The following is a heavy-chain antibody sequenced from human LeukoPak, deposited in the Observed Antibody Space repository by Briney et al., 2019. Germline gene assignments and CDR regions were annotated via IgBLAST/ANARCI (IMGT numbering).Heavy chain of an antibody. V-gene: IGHV3-30*03. CDR3: ASPKPEQTYYYGMDV. D-gene: IGHD1-14*01. CDR2: ISYDGSNK. J-gene: IGHJ6*02. CDR1: GFVFSNSW. Sequence: GGSLRLSCAASGFVFSNSWMGWVRLAPGKGLEWVAVISYDGSNKYYADSVKGRFTISRDNSKNTLYLQMNSLRAEDTAVYYCASPKPEQTYYYGMDVWGQGTTVTVSS.